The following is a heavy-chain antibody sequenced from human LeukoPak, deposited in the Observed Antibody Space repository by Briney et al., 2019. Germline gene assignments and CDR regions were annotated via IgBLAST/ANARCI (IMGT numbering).Heavy chain of an antibody. D-gene: IGHD3-16*02. Sequence: SETLSLTCTVSGYSISYGYFWAWIRQPPGKGLEWIGSVYHTGSTHYTPSFKSRVTISLDTSKNHFSLKLTSVTAADAAVYFCASLTRDGYHFEWWGRGTLVTVSS. CDR3: ASLTRDGYHFEW. CDR2: VYHTGST. V-gene: IGHV4-38-2*02. J-gene: IGHJ4*02. CDR1: GYSISYGYF.